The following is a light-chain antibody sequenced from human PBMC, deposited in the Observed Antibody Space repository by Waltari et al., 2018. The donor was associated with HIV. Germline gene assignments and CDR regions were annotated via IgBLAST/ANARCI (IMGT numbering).Light chain of an antibody. V-gene: IGKV1-5*03. Sequence: DIQITQIPSTLTASVGAGVPIDCRTSQRISTWLAWYQQKAGKAPKLLMYKASSRESGVPYRFSGRGSGTEFTLTISSVQPDDAATYYCQQYYSYRYSFGQGTKLEIK. CDR1: QRISTW. CDR2: KAS. CDR3: QQYYSYRYS. J-gene: IGKJ2*03.